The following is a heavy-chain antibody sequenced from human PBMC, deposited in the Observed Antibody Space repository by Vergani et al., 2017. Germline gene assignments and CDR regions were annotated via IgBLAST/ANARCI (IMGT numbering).Heavy chain of an antibody. V-gene: IGHV1-69*01. CDR1: GGTFSSYA. D-gene: IGHD3-3*01. CDR2: IIPIFGTA. Sequence: QVQLVQSGAEVKKPGSSVKVSCKASGGTFSSYAISWVRQAPGQGLEWMGGIIPIFGTANYALKFQGRVTITADESTSTAYMELSSLRSEDTAVYYCASVRRSGYDFWSGYNRGGFDYWGQGTLVTVSS. J-gene: IGHJ4*02. CDR3: ASVRRSGYDFWSGYNRGGFDY.